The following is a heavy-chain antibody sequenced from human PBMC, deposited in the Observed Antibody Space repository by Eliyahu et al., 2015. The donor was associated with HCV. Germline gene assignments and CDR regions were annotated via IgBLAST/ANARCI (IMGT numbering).Heavy chain of an antibody. CDR2: ISSSSSYI. CDR1: GFTFSSYS. J-gene: IGHJ4*02. V-gene: IGHV3-21*01. D-gene: IGHD3-22*01. Sequence: CAASGFTFSSYSXNWVRQAPGKGLEWVSSISSSSSYIXYADXXKGRFTISRDNAKNSLYLQMNSLRAEDTAVYYCARDLPRGYYDSSGYWPFDYWGQGTLVTVSS. CDR3: ARDLPRGYYDSSGYWPFDY.